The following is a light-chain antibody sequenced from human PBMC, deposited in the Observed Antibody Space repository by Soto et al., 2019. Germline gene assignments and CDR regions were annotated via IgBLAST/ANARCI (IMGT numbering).Light chain of an antibody. J-gene: IGKJ4*01. Sequence: EIVLTQSPATLSLSPGERATLSCRASQSVRGYLAWYQQKPGQAPRLLIYDASNRATGIPARFSGSGSGTDFTLTISSLEPEDFAVYYCQQRSIWPSFGGGTKVEIK. CDR1: QSVRGY. V-gene: IGKV3-11*01. CDR2: DAS. CDR3: QQRSIWPS.